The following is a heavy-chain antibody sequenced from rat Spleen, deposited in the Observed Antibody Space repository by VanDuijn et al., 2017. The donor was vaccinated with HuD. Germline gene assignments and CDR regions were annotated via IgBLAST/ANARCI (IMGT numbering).Heavy chain of an antibody. CDR1: GFSLISNS. Sequence: QVQLKESGPGLVQPSQTLSLICTVSGFSLISNSVHWVRQPPGKGLEWMGGIWGDESTDFNSVLRSRLSISRDTSKSQVFLKMSSLRTEDTATYYCARDGGGGFAYWGQGTLVTVSS. V-gene: IGHV2-1*01. J-gene: IGHJ3*01. CDR3: ARDGGGGFAY. D-gene: IGHD1-12*02. CDR2: IWGDEST.